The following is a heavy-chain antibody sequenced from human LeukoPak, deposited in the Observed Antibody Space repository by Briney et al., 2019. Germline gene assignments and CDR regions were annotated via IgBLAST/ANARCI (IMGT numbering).Heavy chain of an antibody. CDR3: ARRGSGYGQNYFDY. CDR1: GFTFSSYA. V-gene: IGHV3-64*02. CDR2: ISSNGGST. Sequence: GGSLRLSCAASGFTFSSYAMHWVRQAPGKGLEYVSAISSNGGSTYYADSVKGRFTISRDNSKNTLYLQMGSLRAEDMAVYYCARRGSGYGQNYFDYWGQGTLVTVSS. D-gene: IGHD3-22*01. J-gene: IGHJ4*02.